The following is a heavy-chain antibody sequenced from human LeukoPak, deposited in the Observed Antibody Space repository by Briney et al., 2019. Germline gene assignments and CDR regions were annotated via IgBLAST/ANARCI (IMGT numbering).Heavy chain of an antibody. D-gene: IGHD5-24*01. J-gene: IGHJ4*02. CDR3: ARATTRRDGYRLAY. V-gene: IGHV1-8*03. CDR2: MNPNSGNT. Sequence: GASVKVSCKASGYTFTSYDINWVRQATGQGLEWMGWMNPNSGNTGYAQKFQGRVTITRNTSISTAYMELSSLRSEDTAVYYCARATTRRDGYRLAYWGQGTLVTVSS. CDR1: GYTFTSYD.